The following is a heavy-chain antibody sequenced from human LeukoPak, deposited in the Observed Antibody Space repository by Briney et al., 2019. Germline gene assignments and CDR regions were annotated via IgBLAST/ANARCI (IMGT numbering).Heavy chain of an antibody. V-gene: IGHV3-33*06. J-gene: IGHJ4*02. CDR2: IWYDGSNK. Sequence: PGRSLRLSCAASGFTFSSYGMHWVRQAPGKGLEWVAVIWYDGSNKYYADSVKGRFTISRDNSENTLYLQMNSLRAEDTAVYYCAKVLPRYCSSTSCYLPVDYWGQGTLVTVSS. D-gene: IGHD2-2*01. CDR1: GFTFSSYG. CDR3: AKVLPRYCSSTSCYLPVDY.